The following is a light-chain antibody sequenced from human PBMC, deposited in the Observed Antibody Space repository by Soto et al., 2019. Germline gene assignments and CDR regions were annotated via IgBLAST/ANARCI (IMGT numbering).Light chain of an antibody. V-gene: IGKV3-15*01. J-gene: IGKJ5*01. CDR3: QYYNSWPPIT. CDR1: QSVNSN. Sequence: EIVLTQSPATLSVSPGERATLSCRASQSVNSNLAWYQQRPGQAPRLLIYGASTRATGIPARFSGSGSGTEFPLTISSLQSEDFAVYYCQYYNSWPPITFGRGTRLDIK. CDR2: GAS.